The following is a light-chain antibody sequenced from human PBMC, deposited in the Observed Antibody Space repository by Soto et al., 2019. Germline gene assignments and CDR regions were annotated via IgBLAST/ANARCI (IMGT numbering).Light chain of an antibody. Sequence: EIVSTQSPGTLSVSPGERATPSCRASQSVSSNLAWYQQKPGQAPRLLIYGASTRATGIPARFSGSGSGTEFTLTISSLQSEDFAVYYCQQYNNWPPWTFGQGTKVDI. CDR3: QQYNNWPPWT. CDR2: GAS. CDR1: QSVSSN. J-gene: IGKJ1*01. V-gene: IGKV3-15*01.